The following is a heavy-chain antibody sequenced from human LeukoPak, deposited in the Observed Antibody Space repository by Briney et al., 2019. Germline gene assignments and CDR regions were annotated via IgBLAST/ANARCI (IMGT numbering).Heavy chain of an antibody. CDR3: ARDSSSWYGGYYYYYMDV. V-gene: IGHV4-59*01. J-gene: IGHJ6*03. D-gene: IGHD6-13*01. Sequence: SETLSLTCTVSGGSISSYYWSWIRQPPGKGLEWIGYIYYSGSTNYNPSLKSRVTISVDTSKNQFSLKLSSVTAADTAVYYCARDSSSWYGGYYYYYMDVWGKGTTVTVSS. CDR2: IYYSGST. CDR1: GGSISSYY.